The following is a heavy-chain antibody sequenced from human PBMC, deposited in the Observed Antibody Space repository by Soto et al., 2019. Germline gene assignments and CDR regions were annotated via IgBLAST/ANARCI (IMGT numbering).Heavy chain of an antibody. CDR1: GFTFNSYG. Sequence: GGSLRLSCAASGFTFNSYGMHWVRQAPGKGLEWVAVISNDGSNKYYADSVKGRFTISRDNSKNTLYLQMNSLRAEDTAVYYCAKGARLSIAVAGMCDYWGQGTLVTVSS. V-gene: IGHV3-30*18. CDR3: AKGARLSIAVAGMCDY. CDR2: ISNDGSNK. J-gene: IGHJ4*02. D-gene: IGHD6-19*01.